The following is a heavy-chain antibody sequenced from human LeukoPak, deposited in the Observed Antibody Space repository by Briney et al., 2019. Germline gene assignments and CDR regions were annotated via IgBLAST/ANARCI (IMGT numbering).Heavy chain of an antibody. CDR1: GYTFTSYA. Sequence: ASVKVSCKASGYTFTSYAISWGRQAPGQGLDWMGWISLYNPKTNYAQKFQGRVTMTTDTSTSTAYMELRSLRSDDTAVYYCARLGVAGDPSSAEYFQHWGQGTLLTVSS. CDR2: ISLYNPKT. J-gene: IGHJ1*01. V-gene: IGHV1-18*01. D-gene: IGHD6-19*01. CDR3: ARLGVAGDPSSAEYFQH.